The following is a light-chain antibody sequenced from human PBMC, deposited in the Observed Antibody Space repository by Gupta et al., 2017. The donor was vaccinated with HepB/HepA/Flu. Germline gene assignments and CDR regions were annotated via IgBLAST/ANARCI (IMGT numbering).Light chain of an antibody. CDR1: QSVSSN. CDR3: QQYNNWPRT. CDR2: GAS. Sequence: EIVLTHSPATLSVSPGKRATLSCRASQSVSSNLAWYQQKPGQAPRLIIYGASTTATGIPARCSGSWSGKEFTLTISRLHAEDVANYYWQQYNNWPRTFGQGTKVEIK. J-gene: IGKJ1*01. V-gene: IGKV3-15*01.